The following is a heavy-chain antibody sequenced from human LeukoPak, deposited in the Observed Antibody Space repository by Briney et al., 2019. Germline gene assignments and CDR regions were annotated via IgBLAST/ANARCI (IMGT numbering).Heavy chain of an antibody. Sequence: GGSLRLSCAASGFTVSSNYMSWVRQAPGKGLEWVSVNYSGGSTYYADSVKGRFTISRHNSKNTLYLQMNSLRAEDTAVYYCAREGYYDSSGYSIVYWGQGTLVTVSS. CDR1: GFTVSSNY. D-gene: IGHD3-22*01. CDR3: AREGYYDSSGYSIVY. J-gene: IGHJ4*02. V-gene: IGHV3-53*04. CDR2: NYSGGST.